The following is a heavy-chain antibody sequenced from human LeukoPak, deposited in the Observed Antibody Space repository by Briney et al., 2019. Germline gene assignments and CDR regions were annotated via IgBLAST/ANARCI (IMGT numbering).Heavy chain of an antibody. CDR2: ISGSGGST. D-gene: IGHD4-17*01. CDR3: AKARGTDYGDYVIFDY. J-gene: IGHJ4*02. V-gene: IGHV3-23*01. Sequence: GGSLRLSCAASGFTFSSYAMSWVRQAPGKGLEWVSAISGSGGSTYYADSVTGRFAISRDNSMNTLYLEMRFLSVEDTALYYCAKARGTDYGDYVIFDYWGQGTLVTVSS. CDR1: GFTFSSYA.